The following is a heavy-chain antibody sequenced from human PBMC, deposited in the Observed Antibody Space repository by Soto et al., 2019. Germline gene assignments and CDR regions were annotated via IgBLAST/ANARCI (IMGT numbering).Heavy chain of an antibody. V-gene: IGHV3-30*18. CDR3: AKPLWFGGGANYGMDV. Sequence: QVQLVESGGGVVQPGRSLRLSCAASGFTFSSYGMHWVRQAPGKGLEWVAVISYDGSNKYYADSVKGRFTISRDNSKNTRDRQMNSLRAEDTAVYYCAKPLWFGGGANYGMDVWGQGTTVTVSS. D-gene: IGHD3-10*01. CDR2: ISYDGSNK. CDR1: GFTFSSYG. J-gene: IGHJ6*02.